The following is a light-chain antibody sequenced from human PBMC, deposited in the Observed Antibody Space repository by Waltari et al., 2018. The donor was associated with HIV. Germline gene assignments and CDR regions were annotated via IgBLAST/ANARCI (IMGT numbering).Light chain of an antibody. Sequence: QSALTQPPSASGSPGQSVTISCTGPISHVCGYAYVSWYQHHPGKAPKLIIYEFTKRPSGVPDRFSGSKSDYTASLTVSGLQAEDEADYYCTSYTGSTNLLFGGGTKLTVL. J-gene: IGLJ2*01. CDR1: ISHVCGYAY. V-gene: IGLV2-8*01. CDR2: EFT. CDR3: TSYTGSTNLL.